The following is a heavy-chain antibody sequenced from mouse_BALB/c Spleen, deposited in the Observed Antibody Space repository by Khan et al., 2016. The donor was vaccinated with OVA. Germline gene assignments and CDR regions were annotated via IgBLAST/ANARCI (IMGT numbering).Heavy chain of an antibody. CDR2: MWNDGST. D-gene: IGHD2-10*01. Sequence: QVQLKESGPGLVAPSQSLSITCTISGFSLTNYGVHWVRQPPGKGLEWLVLMWNDGSTTYNSALKSRLTISQDNSKSQVFLKMNSLQTDDTAMYFCARQPYYHYNIMDYWGQGTSVTVSS. J-gene: IGHJ4*01. V-gene: IGHV2-6-1*01. CDR1: GFSLTNYG. CDR3: ARQPYYHYNIMDY.